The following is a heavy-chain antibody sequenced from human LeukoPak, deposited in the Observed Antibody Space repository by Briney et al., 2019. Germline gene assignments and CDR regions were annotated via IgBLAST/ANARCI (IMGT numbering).Heavy chain of an antibody. Sequence: SETLSLTCTVSGGSISSGGYYWSCIRQDPGKGREWVGNIYYSGSTYYNPSLKYQVTISVDSTKTQFSLKLSSVTATDTAVYDYASLEYCGDWGGYYYYGMDVWGQGTTVTVSS. CDR3: ASLEYCGDWGGYYYYGMDV. J-gene: IGHJ6*02. D-gene: IGHD2-21*02. CDR2: IYYSGST. CDR1: GGSISSGGYY. V-gene: IGHV4-31*01.